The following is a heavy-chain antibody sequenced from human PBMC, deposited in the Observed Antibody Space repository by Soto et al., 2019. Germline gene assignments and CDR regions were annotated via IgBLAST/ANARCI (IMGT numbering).Heavy chain of an antibody. CDR1: GGTFSSHG. D-gene: IGHD1-26*01. J-gene: IGHJ6*02. Sequence: QVQLVQSGAEVKKPGSSVKVSCKASGGTFSSHGISWVRQAPGQGLEWMGGIIPIFGTANYAQKFQGRVTLXADESTSTAYMELSSLRSEDTAVYYCARPGGRGDSYYGMDVWGQGTTVTVSS. V-gene: IGHV1-69*12. CDR2: IIPIFGTA. CDR3: ARPGGRGDSYYGMDV.